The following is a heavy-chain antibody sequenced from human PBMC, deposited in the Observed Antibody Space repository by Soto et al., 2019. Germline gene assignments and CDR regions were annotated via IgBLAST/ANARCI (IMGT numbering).Heavy chain of an antibody. CDR2: ISYDGSNK. D-gene: IGHD6-6*01. J-gene: IGHJ6*02. Sequence: GGSLRLSCAASGFGFSSYGMGWLLQAPGRGLEWVAVISYDGSNKYYADSVKSRFTISRDNSKNPLYLQMNSLRDEDTAVYYCAKARWTAARYYYGMDVWGQGTTVTVSS. CDR1: GFGFSSYG. V-gene: IGHV3-30*18. CDR3: AKARWTAARYYYGMDV.